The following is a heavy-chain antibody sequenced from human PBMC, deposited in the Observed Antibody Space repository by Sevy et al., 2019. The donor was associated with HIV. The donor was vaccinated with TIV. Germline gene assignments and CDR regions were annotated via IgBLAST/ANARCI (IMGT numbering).Heavy chain of an antibody. D-gene: IGHD6-19*01. J-gene: IGHJ4*02. CDR3: VRGGIAVAAYFDY. Sequence: GGSLRLSCAASGFTVSSNYMSWVRQAPGKGLEWVSVIYSGGSTYYADSVKGRFTISRDNSKNTLYLQMNSLRAEDTAVYYCVRGGIAVAAYFDYWGQGTLVTVSS. CDR2: IYSGGST. CDR1: GFTVSSNY. V-gene: IGHV3-53*01.